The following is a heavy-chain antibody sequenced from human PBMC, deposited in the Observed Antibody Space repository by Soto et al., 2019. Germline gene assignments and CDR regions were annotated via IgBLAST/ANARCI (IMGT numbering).Heavy chain of an antibody. CDR1: GFTFSSYD. CDR2: IGTAGDT. CDR3: TRGPGVASYYYYYGMDV. V-gene: IGHV3-13*01. Sequence: PGGSLRLSCAASGFTFSSYDMHWVRQATGKGLEWVSAIGTAGDTYYPGSVKGRFTISRENAKNSLYLQMNSLRAEDTAVYYCTRGPGVASYYYYYGMDVWGQGTTVTVSS. D-gene: IGHD5-12*01. J-gene: IGHJ6*02.